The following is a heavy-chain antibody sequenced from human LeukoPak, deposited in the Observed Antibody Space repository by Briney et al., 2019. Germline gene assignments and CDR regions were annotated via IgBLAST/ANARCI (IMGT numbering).Heavy chain of an antibody. CDR1: GGTFSSYA. CDR2: IIPIFGTA. Sequence: SVKVSCKASGGTFSSYAISWVRQAPGQGLEWMGGIIPIFGTANYAQKFQGRVTITTDESTSTAYMELSSLRSEDTAVYYCASSPISYDFWSGYFLFDYWGQGTLVTVSS. CDR3: ASSPISYDFWSGYFLFDY. J-gene: IGHJ4*02. D-gene: IGHD3-3*01. V-gene: IGHV1-69*05.